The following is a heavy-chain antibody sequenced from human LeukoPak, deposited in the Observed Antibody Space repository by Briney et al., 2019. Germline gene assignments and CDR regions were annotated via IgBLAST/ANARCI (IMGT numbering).Heavy chain of an antibody. CDR3: ARARSLGSVDSSGYYYGQGKDNPKRYYFDY. Sequence: SQTLSLTCAVSGGSISIGGYSWSWIRQPPGKGLEWIGYIYHSGSTYYNPSLKSRVTISVDRSKNQFSLKLSSVTAADTAVYYCARARSLGSVDSSGYYYGQGKDNPKRYYFDYWGQGTLVTVSS. J-gene: IGHJ4*02. CDR1: GGSISIGGYS. V-gene: IGHV4-30-2*01. D-gene: IGHD3-22*01. CDR2: IYHSGST.